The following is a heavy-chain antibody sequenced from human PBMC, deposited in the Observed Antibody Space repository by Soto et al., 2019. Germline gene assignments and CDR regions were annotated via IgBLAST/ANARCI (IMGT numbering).Heavy chain of an antibody. D-gene: IGHD3-10*01. J-gene: IGHJ4*02. Sequence: SETLSLTCAVYGGSFSGYYWSWIRQPPGKGLEWIGEINHSGSTNYNPSLKSRVTISVDTSKNQFSLKLSSVTAADTAVYYCARAGRVSVNSDYWGQGTLVTVS. CDR1: GGSFSGYY. V-gene: IGHV4-34*01. CDR3: ARAGRVSVNSDY. CDR2: INHSGST.